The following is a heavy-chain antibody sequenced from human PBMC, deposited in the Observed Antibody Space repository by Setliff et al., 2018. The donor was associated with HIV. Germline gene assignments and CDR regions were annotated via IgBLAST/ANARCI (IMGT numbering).Heavy chain of an antibody. CDR1: GFTFGDFC. Sequence: GGSLRLSCETSGFTFGDFCMNWVRQAPGKGLEWISYISSKPTSIYYADSVKGRFTISRDNDRNTLYLQMNSLRAEDTAVYHCAKGPYRQWRGTDSFDIWGQGTTVTVSS. CDR3: AKGPYRQWRGTDSFDI. V-gene: IGHV3-48*01. J-gene: IGHJ3*02. D-gene: IGHD6-19*01. CDR2: ISSKPTSI.